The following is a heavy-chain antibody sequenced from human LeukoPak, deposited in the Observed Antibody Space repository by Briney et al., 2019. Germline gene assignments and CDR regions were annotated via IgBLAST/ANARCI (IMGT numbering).Heavy chain of an antibody. CDR1: GYTFTGYY. Sequence: SVKVSCKASGYTFTGYYMHWVRQAPGQGLEWMGGIIPIFGTANYAQKFQGRVTITADESTSTAYMEPSSLRSEDTAVYYCARGETGTTHQMGFDPWGQGTLVTVSS. V-gene: IGHV1-69*13. CDR2: IIPIFGTA. J-gene: IGHJ5*02. CDR3: ARGETGTTHQMGFDP. D-gene: IGHD1-7*01.